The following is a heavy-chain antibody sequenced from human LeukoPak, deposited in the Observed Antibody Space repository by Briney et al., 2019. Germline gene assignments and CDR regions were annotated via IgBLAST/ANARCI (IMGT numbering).Heavy chain of an antibody. J-gene: IGHJ4*02. CDR2: LRFDGSSE. CDR3: AKDRGDFPPYFDY. V-gene: IGHV3-30*02. CDR1: GFTSSVYA. D-gene: IGHD2-21*02. Sequence: GGSLRLSCAASGFTSSVYAMHWVRQPPGKGLEWVAFLRFDGSSEKYADSVKGRFTIFRDKSKNTLYLQMNSLRAEDTAVYYCAKDRGDFPPYFDYWGQGTLVTVSS.